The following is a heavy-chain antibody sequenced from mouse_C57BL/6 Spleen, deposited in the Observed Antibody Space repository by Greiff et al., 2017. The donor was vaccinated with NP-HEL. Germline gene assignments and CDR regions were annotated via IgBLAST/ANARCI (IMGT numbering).Heavy chain of an antibody. V-gene: IGHV5-17*01. CDR3: ARASYGYDAMDY. CDR2: ISSGSSTI. CDR1: GFTFSDYG. D-gene: IGHD6-1*01. J-gene: IGHJ4*01. Sequence: EVQRVESGGGLVKPGGSLKLSCAASGFTFSDYGMHWVRQAPEKGLEWVAYISSGSSTIYYADTVKGRFTISRDNAKNTLFLRMTSLRSEDTAMYYCARASYGYDAMDYWGQGTSVTVSS.